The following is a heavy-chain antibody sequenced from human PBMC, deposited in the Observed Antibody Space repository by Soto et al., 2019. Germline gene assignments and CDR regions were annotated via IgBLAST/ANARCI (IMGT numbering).Heavy chain of an antibody. V-gene: IGHV4-39*01. CDR2: IYYSGST. Sequence: PSETLSLTCTVSGGSISSSNYYWGWIRQPPGKGLEWIGSIYYSGSTYYNPSLKSRVTISVDTSKNQFSLKLSSVTAADTAMYYCARGLITGSQYSGGWYYFDSWGQGTQVT. J-gene: IGHJ4*02. D-gene: IGHD1-26*01. CDR1: GGSISSSNYY. CDR3: ARGLITGSQYSGGWYYFDS.